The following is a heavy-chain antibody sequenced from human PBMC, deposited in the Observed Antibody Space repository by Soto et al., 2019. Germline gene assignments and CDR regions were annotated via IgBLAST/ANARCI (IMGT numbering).Heavy chain of an antibody. D-gene: IGHD2-2*01. Sequence: ASVKVSCKASGYTFTSYAMHWVRQAPGQRLEWMGWINAGNGNTKYSQKFQGRVTITRDTSASTAYMELSSLRSEDTAVYYCARVVHCSSTRCLTYFDYWGQGTLVTVSS. CDR1: GYTFTSYA. CDR2: INAGNGNT. J-gene: IGHJ4*02. V-gene: IGHV1-3*01. CDR3: ARVVHCSSTRCLTYFDY.